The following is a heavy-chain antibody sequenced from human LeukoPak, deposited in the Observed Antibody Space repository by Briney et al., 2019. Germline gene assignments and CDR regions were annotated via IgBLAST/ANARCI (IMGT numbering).Heavy chain of an antibody. D-gene: IGHD3-22*01. J-gene: IGHJ5*02. Sequence: ASVKVSCKASGYTFTSYYMHWVRQAPGQGLEWMGIINPCGGSTSYAQKFQGRVTMTRDTSTSTVYMELSSLRSEDTAVYYCARGTYDSSGYYVWFDPWGQGTLVTVSS. V-gene: IGHV1-46*01. CDR1: GYTFTSYY. CDR3: ARGTYDSSGYYVWFDP. CDR2: INPCGGST.